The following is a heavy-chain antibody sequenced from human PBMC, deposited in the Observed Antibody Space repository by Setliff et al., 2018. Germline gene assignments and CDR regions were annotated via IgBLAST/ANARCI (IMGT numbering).Heavy chain of an antibody. J-gene: IGHJ5*02. V-gene: IGHV4-59*01. CDR3: ARDYQGGWFDP. CDR2: VDHSGST. Sequence: SETLSRTCTISGGFTSSFYWSWIRQAPGKGLEWIGYVDHSGSTNFSPSLKSRGTISVDTSKTQVSLTLTSVTAADTAVYYCARDYQGGWFDPWGPGTLVTVSS. D-gene: IGHD3-16*01. CDR1: GGFTSSFY.